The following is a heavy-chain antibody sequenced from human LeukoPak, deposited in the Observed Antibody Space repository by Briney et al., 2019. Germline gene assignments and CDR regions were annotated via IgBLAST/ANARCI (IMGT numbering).Heavy chain of an antibody. CDR3: ARESRTASTKTAYYYYMDV. Sequence: GGSLRLSCAASGFTFSNYAMRWVRQAPGKGLEWVANIKQDGSEKYYVDSVKGRFTISRDNAKNSLYLQMNSLRAEDTAVYYCARESRTASTKTAYYYYMDVWGKGTTVTVSS. CDR1: GFTFSNYA. V-gene: IGHV3-7*01. CDR2: IKQDGSEK. J-gene: IGHJ6*03. D-gene: IGHD5-18*01.